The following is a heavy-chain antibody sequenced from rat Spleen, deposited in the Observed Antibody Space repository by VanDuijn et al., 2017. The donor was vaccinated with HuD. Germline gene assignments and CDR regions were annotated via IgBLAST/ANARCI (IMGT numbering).Heavy chain of an antibody. CDR1: GFTFNNYW. J-gene: IGHJ4*01. CDR3: TRAMYTTDYYYAKGYYVMDA. CDR2: ITNTGNTP. D-gene: IGHD1-6*01. V-gene: IGHV5-31*01. Sequence: EVQLVESGGGQVQPGRSLKLSCVASGFTFNNYWMTWIRQAPGKGLEWVASITNTGNTPYYAESVKGRFTISRDNAKSTLSLQMNILRSEDTATYYCTRAMYTTDYYYAKGYYVMDAWGQGASVTVSS.